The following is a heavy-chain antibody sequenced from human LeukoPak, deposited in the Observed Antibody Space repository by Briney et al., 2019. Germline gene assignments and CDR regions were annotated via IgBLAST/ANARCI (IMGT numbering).Heavy chain of an antibody. CDR3: AKLFESGTYNNFFHY. J-gene: IGHJ4*02. Sequence: KASETLSLTCTVSGYSISSGYYWGWIRQPPGKGLEWIGSIYHSGSTYYNPFLKSRVTISVDTSKNQFSLKLSSVTAADTAVYYCAKLFESGTYNNFFHYWGQGTLVTVFS. V-gene: IGHV4-38-2*02. CDR2: IYHSGST. CDR1: GYSISSGYY. D-gene: IGHD3-10*01.